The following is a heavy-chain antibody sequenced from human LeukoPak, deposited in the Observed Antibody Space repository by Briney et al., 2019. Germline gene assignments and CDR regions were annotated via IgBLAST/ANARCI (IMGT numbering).Heavy chain of an antibody. V-gene: IGHV1-69*04. CDR1: GGTFSSYA. CDR3: ARAFYGSGSYYIGWFAP. Sequence: ASVKGSCKASGGTFSSYAISWVRQAPGQGLEWMGRIIPILGIANYAQKFQGRVTITADKSTSTAYMELSSLRSEDTGVYYCARAFYGSGSYYIGWFAPWGQGTLVTVSS. CDR2: IIPILGIA. J-gene: IGHJ5*02. D-gene: IGHD3-10*01.